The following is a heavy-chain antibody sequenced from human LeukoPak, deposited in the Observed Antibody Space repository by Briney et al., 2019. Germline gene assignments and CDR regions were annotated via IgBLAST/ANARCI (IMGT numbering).Heavy chain of an antibody. CDR2: ISGSGGST. CDR3: ATLGQRYCSGGSCYTSGSSDY. V-gene: IGHV3-23*01. D-gene: IGHD2-15*01. Sequence: GGSLRLSCAASGFTFSSYAMSWVRQAPGKGLEWVSAISGSGGSTYYADSVKGRFTISRDSSKNTLYLQMNSLRAEDTAVYYCATLGQRYCSGGSCYTSGSSDYWGQGTLVTVSS. J-gene: IGHJ4*02. CDR1: GFTFSSYA.